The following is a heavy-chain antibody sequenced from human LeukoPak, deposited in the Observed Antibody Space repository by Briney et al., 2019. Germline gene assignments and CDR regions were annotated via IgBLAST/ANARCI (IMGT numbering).Heavy chain of an antibody. CDR3: TRDMVRGVNDYMDV. CDR2: IYSGDST. J-gene: IGHJ6*03. V-gene: IGHV3-53*01. D-gene: IGHD3-10*01. CDR1: GFTVSSNY. Sequence: PGGSLRLSCAASGFTVSSNYMSWVRQAPGKGLEWVSVIYSGDSTYYADSVKGRFTISRDNTKNTLYLQMNSLRAEDTAGYYCTRDMVRGVNDYMDVWGKGTTVTISS.